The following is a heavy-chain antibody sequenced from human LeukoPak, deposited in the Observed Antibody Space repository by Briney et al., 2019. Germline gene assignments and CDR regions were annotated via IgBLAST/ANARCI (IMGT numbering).Heavy chain of an antibody. J-gene: IGHJ4*02. V-gene: IGHV3-30*04. CDR2: ISYDGTNK. CDR3: ARGSIDWQAVAFDY. Sequence: GGSLRLSCAASGFTFSSYTMNWVRQAPGKGLEWVALISYDGTNKDYADSVKGRFTISRDNSKNTLFLQMNSLRSEDTAVYYCARGSIDWQAVAFDYWGQGTLVTVSS. D-gene: IGHD2-21*01. CDR1: GFTFSSYT.